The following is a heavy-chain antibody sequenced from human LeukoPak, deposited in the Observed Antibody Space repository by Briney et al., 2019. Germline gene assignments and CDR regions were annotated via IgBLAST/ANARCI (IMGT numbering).Heavy chain of an antibody. CDR3: ARHRSDTGGKKGVNWFDP. CDR2: IYFGGTT. Sequence: PSETLSLTCSVSGGSIKNYWSWIRQPPGKGLEWLGNIYFGGTTDYNSSLKSRLTISVDTFKNQLSLNLRSVTAADTATYYCARHRSDTGGKKGVNWFDPWGQGTLVTVSS. CDR1: GGSIKNY. J-gene: IGHJ5*02. D-gene: IGHD4-23*01. V-gene: IGHV4-59*01.